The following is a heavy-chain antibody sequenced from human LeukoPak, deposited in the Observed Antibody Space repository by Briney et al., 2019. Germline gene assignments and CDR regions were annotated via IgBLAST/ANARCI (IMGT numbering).Heavy chain of an antibody. Sequence: PSETLSLTCTVSGGSISSSSYYWGWIRQPPGKGLEWIGSIYYSGSTYYNPSLKSRVTISVDTSKNQFSLKLSSVTAADTAVYYCARHGWILSAFDIWGQGTMVTVSS. CDR1: GGSISSSSYY. V-gene: IGHV4-39*01. J-gene: IGHJ3*02. D-gene: IGHD2-2*03. CDR3: ARHGWILSAFDI. CDR2: IYYSGST.